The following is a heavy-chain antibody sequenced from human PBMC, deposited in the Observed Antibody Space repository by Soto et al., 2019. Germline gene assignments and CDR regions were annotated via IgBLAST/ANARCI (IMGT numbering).Heavy chain of an antibody. D-gene: IGHD2-15*01. CDR1: GGTFSTYG. CDR3: ARDFTRTRHCSSGNCSPMSD. J-gene: IGHJ4*02. Sequence: QVQLVQSGAEVKKLGSSVKVSCKASGGTFSTYGITWVRQAPGQGLEWMGRILPIFDTTIYAQKFQGRVTITADESPGTAYMELSSLRFDDTAVYYCARDFTRTRHCSSGNCSPMSDWGQGLPVTVSS. CDR2: ILPIFDTT. V-gene: IGHV1-69*01.